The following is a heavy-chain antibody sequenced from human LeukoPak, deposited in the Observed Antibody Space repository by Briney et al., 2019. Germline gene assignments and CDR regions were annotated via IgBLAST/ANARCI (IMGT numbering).Heavy chain of an antibody. J-gene: IGHJ4*02. CDR1: GGSISSSSYY. Sequence: SETLSLTCTASGGSISSSSYYWGWIRQPPGKGLEWIGSIYYSGSTYYNPSLKSRVTISVDTSKNQFSLKLSSVTAADTAVYYCARAFSSADYWGQGTLVTVSS. CDR2: IYYSGST. D-gene: IGHD6-25*01. V-gene: IGHV4-39*01. CDR3: ARAFSSADY.